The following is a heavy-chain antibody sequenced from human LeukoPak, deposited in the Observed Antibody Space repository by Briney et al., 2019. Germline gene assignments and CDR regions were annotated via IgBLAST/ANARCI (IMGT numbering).Heavy chain of an antibody. CDR1: GFTFSEAW. Sequence: GGSLRLSWVASGFTFSEAWMSWVRQAPGKGLEWVGLIKTKTENGTALYSASAKGKFSISRDDSDSTVYLQLNSLEIEDTAIYFCTTRYHYEHSGDYFDHWGQGALVTVSS. D-gene: IGHD3-22*01. CDR3: TTRYHYEHSGDYFDH. V-gene: IGHV3-15*05. J-gene: IGHJ4*02. CDR2: IKTKTENGTA.